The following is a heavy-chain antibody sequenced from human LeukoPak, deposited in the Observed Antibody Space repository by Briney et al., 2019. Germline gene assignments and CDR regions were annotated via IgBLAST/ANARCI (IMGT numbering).Heavy chain of an antibody. Sequence: GGSLRLSCAASGFTFSSYAMSWVRQAPGKGLEWVSAISGSGGGTYYADSVKDRFTISRDDSNNTLYLQMNSLRADDTAVYYCAKVASADAQARLNYWGQGTLVTVSS. CDR1: GFTFSSYA. V-gene: IGHV3-23*01. D-gene: IGHD6-19*01. CDR3: AKVASADAQARLNY. J-gene: IGHJ4*02. CDR2: ISGSGGGT.